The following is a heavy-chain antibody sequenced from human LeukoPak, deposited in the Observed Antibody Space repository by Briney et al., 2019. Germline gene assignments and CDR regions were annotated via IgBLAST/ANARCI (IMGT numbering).Heavy chain of an antibody. D-gene: IGHD2-2*02. Sequence: GGSLRLSCAAPGSIFDDYAIHWVRQAPGKGLEWVSGISWNSGSIGYADSVKGRFTISRDNAKNSLYLQMNSLRTEDTALYYCARAIGVTCISTSCYSFDYWGQGTLVTVSS. CDR2: ISWNSGSI. J-gene: IGHJ4*02. V-gene: IGHV3-9*01. CDR1: GSIFDDYA. CDR3: ARAIGVTCISTSCYSFDY.